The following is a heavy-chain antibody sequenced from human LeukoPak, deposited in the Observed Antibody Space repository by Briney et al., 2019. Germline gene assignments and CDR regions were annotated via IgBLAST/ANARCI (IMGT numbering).Heavy chain of an antibody. CDR3: ARDGDGGNLDQ. D-gene: IGHD4-23*01. CDR2: IIPILGIA. V-gene: IGHV1-69*04. Sequence: ASVNVSCKASGGTFSSYAISWVRQAPAQGLEWMGRIIPILGIANYAQKFQCRVTITADNSTSTAYMELSSLRSEVTAMYYCARDGDGGNLDQWGQGTLVTVSS. J-gene: IGHJ4*02. CDR1: GGTFSSYA.